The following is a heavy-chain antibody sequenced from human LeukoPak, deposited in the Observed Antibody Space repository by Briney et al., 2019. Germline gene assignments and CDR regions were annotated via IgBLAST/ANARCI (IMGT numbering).Heavy chain of an antibody. J-gene: IGHJ3*01. CDR1: GFTFDDYD. CDR2: INWHGGSA. Sequence: TGGSLRLSCAASGFTFDDYDMSWVRQAPGKGLEWVSNINWHGGSANYADSVKGRFTISRDNAKNTLYLQMNSLRAEDTAVYYCARISSSNWYNERGAFDVWGQGTMVTVSS. CDR3: ARISSSNWYNERGAFDV. D-gene: IGHD6-13*01. V-gene: IGHV3-20*04.